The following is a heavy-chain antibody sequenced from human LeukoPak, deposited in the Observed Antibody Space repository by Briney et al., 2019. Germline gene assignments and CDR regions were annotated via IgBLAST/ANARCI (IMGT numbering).Heavy chain of an antibody. D-gene: IGHD2-15*01. CDR3: ERRGYCSGGSCFDDAFDI. CDR1: GYTFTSYG. V-gene: IGHV1-18*01. J-gene: IGHJ3*02. Sequence: EASVKVSCKASGYTFTSYGISWVRQAPGQGLEWMGWISAYNGNTNYAQKLQGRVTMTTDTSTSTAYMELRSLRSDDTAVYYCERRGYCSGGSCFDDAFDIWGQGTMVTVSS. CDR2: ISAYNGNT.